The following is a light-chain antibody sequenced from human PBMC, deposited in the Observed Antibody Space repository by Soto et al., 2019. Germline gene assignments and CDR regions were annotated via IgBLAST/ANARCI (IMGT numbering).Light chain of an antibody. CDR3: QQYGSSPRT. V-gene: IGKV3-20*01. J-gene: IGKJ1*01. CDR1: QSISDT. Sequence: EIVMTQSPATLSVSPGGRATLSCRASQSISDTLAWYQQKPGQAPRLLIFGASTRAAGFPDRFSGSGSGTDFTLTISRLEPEDFAVYYCQQYGSSPRTFGQGTKVDIK. CDR2: GAS.